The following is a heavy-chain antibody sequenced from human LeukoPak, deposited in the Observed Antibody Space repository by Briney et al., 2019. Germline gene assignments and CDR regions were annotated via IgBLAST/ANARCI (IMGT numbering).Heavy chain of an antibody. CDR1: GYTFTSYG. V-gene: IGHV1-18*01. Sequence: ASVKVSCKPSGYTFTSYGISWVRQAPGQGLEWMGWISAYNGNTNYAQKLQGRVTMTTDTSTSTAYMELRSLRSDDTAVYYCARDRVTYYYDSSGYLWLGDYWGQGTLVTVSS. CDR2: ISAYNGNT. J-gene: IGHJ4*02. D-gene: IGHD3-22*01. CDR3: ARDRVTYYYDSSGYLWLGDY.